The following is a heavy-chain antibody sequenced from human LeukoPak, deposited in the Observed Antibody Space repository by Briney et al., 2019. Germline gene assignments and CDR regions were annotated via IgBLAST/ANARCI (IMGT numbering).Heavy chain of an antibody. CDR1: GFSFEAYG. J-gene: IGHJ4*02. CDR3: TRVTSWRTGFDY. D-gene: IGHD1-1*01. Sequence: PGGSLRLSCAASGFSFEAYGMYWVRQAPGKGLEWVSGITWNSDDMAYADSVKGRFTISRDNAKNCLYLQMNSPTVEDTALYYCTRVTSWRTGFDYWGQGTLVTVSS. CDR2: ITWNSDDM. V-gene: IGHV3-9*01.